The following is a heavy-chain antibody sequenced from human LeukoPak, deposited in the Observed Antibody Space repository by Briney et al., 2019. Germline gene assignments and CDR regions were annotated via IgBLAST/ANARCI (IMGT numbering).Heavy chain of an antibody. CDR2: VYSGDSDT. Sequence: GESLKISCKASGYTFYRYWIGWVRQRPGKGLEWMGVVYSGDSDTRFNPSFHGQVSMSVDRSLSTVYLHWTSLQTSDTAIYYCARLATPGSFDMSGHFDSWGQGSLVAVSS. D-gene: IGHD3-22*01. CDR1: GYTFYRYW. CDR3: ARLATPGSFDMSGHFDS. J-gene: IGHJ4*02. V-gene: IGHV5-51*01.